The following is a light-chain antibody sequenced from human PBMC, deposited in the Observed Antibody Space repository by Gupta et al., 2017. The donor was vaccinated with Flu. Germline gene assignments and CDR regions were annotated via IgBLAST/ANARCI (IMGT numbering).Light chain of an antibody. V-gene: IGKV1-27*01. CDR3: QKYDSAPWT. Sequence: DIQVTQSPSSLSASVGDRVTITCRVSQGISNFVAWFQQKPGEVPKLLIYAASTLQSGVPSRFSGGGSGRDFTLTITSLQPEDVATYYCQKYDSAPWTFGRGTKVEIK. J-gene: IGKJ1*01. CDR2: AAS. CDR1: QGISNF.